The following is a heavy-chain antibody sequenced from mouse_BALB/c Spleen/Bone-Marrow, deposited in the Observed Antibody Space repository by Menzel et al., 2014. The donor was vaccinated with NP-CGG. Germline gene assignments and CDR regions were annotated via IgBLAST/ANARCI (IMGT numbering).Heavy chain of an antibody. D-gene: IGHD2-2*01. CDR3: ARHGGYDAGAWFAY. CDR2: ISSGGNYT. CDR1: GFTFSSYA. Sequence: EVKLVESGGGLVKPGGSLKLSCAASGFTFSSYAMSWVRQTPEKRLEWVATISSGGNYTYYPDRVKGRFSISRDNAKNTLYLQMSSLRSEDTAVYYCARHGGYDAGAWFAYWGQGTLVTVSA. J-gene: IGHJ3*01. V-gene: IGHV5-9-3*01.